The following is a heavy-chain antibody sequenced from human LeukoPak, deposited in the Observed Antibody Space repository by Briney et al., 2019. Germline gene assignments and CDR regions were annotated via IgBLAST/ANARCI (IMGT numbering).Heavy chain of an antibody. CDR2: IKQDGSEK. D-gene: IGHD6-13*01. Sequence: GGSLRLSCAASGFTFSSYWMSWVRQAPGKGLEWVANIKQDGSEKYYVDSVKGRFTISRDNAKNSLYLQMNSLRAEDTALYYCAKDSTIAAAGGAFDIWGQGTMVTVSS. CDR1: GFTFSSYW. CDR3: AKDSTIAAAGGAFDI. V-gene: IGHV3-7*03. J-gene: IGHJ3*02.